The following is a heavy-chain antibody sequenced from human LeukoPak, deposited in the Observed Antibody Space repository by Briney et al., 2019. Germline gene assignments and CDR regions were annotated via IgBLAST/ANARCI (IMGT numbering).Heavy chain of an antibody. Sequence: SETLSLTCTVSGGSISSGSYYWSWIRQPAGKGLEWIGRIYTSGSTNYNPSLKSRVTISVDTSKNQFSLKLSSVTAADTAVYYCARVAYYDSSGYSIFGYWGQGTLVTVSS. CDR2: IYTSGST. J-gene: IGHJ4*02. CDR1: GGSISSGSYY. D-gene: IGHD3-22*01. V-gene: IGHV4-61*02. CDR3: ARVAYYDSSGYSIFGY.